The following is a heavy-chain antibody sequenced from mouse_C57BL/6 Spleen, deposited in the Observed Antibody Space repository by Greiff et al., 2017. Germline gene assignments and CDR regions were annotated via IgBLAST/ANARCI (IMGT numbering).Heavy chain of an antibody. V-gene: IGHV1-63*01. CDR1: GYTFTNYW. J-gene: IGHJ3*01. D-gene: IGHD2-5*01. CDR3: ARSNYSNYWFAY. CDR2: IYPGGGYT. Sequence: QVQLKESGAELVRPGTSVKMSCKASGYTFTNYWIGWAKQRPGHGLEWIGDIYPGGGYTNYNEKFKGKATLTADKSSSTAYMQFSSLTSEDSAIYYCARSNYSNYWFAYWGQGTLVTVSA.